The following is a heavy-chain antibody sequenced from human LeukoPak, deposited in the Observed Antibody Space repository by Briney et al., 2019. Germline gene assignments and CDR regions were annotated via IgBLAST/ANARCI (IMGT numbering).Heavy chain of an antibody. D-gene: IGHD6-13*01. Sequence: GGSLRLSCAASGFTFSSYAMHWVRQAPGKGLEWVAVISYDGSNKYYADSVKGRFTISRDNSKNTLYLQMNSLRAEDTAVYYCARDLAAGRGIYYYYGMDVWGQGTTVTVSS. J-gene: IGHJ6*02. CDR1: GFTFSSYA. V-gene: IGHV3-30-3*01. CDR2: ISYDGSNK. CDR3: ARDLAAGRGIYYYYGMDV.